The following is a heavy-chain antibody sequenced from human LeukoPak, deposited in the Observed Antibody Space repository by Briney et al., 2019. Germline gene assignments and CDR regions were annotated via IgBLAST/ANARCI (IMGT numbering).Heavy chain of an antibody. CDR1: GYTFTAYF. Sequence: SVMVSCKASGYTFTAYFMHWVRQAPGQGLEWMGRIIPIFGTANYAQKFQGRVTITTDESTSTAYMELSSLRSEDTAVYYCARGTAVAGHFDYWGQGTLVTVSS. V-gene: IGHV1-69*05. J-gene: IGHJ4*02. CDR2: IIPIFGTA. CDR3: ARGTAVAGHFDY. D-gene: IGHD6-19*01.